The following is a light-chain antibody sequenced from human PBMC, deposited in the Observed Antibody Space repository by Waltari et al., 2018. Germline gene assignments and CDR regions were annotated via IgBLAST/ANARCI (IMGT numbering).Light chain of an antibody. J-gene: IGKJ1*01. CDR1: QGVSRF. CDR2: GAS. V-gene: IGKV3-20*01. Sequence: EIVLTQSPGTLSLSPGERGTLSCRASQGVSRFLAWYQQKPGPAPRPLTYGASNRATGIPDRFSGSGSGTDFSLTISRLEPEDFAVYYCQKYDRLPATFGQGTKVEIK. CDR3: QKYDRLPAT.